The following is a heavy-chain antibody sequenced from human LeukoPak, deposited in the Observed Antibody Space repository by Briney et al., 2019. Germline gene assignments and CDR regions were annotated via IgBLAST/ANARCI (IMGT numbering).Heavy chain of an antibody. J-gene: IGHJ4*02. CDR1: GFTFTNYA. CDR3: ARGAYADYDY. D-gene: IGHD4-17*01. CDR2: ISSSGGST. Sequence: GGSLRLSCAASGFTFTNYAMRWLRQAPGKGLEWVSAISSSGGSTYYADSLRGRFTISRDNSKNTLYLQMNSLRAEDTALYYCARGAYADYDYWGQGTLVTVSS. V-gene: IGHV3-23*01.